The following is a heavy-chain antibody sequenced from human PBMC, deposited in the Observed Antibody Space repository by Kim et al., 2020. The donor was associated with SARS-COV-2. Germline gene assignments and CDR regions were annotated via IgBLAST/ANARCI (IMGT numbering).Heavy chain of an antibody. CDR3: ARDPRIAVAGTYYYYYMDV. Sequence: ASVKVSCKASGYTFTGYYMHWVRQAPGQGLEWMGWINPNSGGTNYAQKFQGRVTMTRDTSISTAYMELSRLRSDDTAVYYCARDPRIAVAGTYYYYYMDVWGKGTTVTVSS. CDR1: GYTFTGYY. D-gene: IGHD6-19*01. V-gene: IGHV1-2*02. J-gene: IGHJ6*03. CDR2: INPNSGGT.